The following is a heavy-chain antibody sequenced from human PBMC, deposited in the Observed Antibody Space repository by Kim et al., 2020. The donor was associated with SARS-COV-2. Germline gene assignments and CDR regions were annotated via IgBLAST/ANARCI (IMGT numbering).Heavy chain of an antibody. CDR1: GFTFSSYG. Sequence: GGSLRLSCAASGFTFSSYGMHWVRQAPGKGLEWVAVISYDGSNKYYADSVKGRFTISRDNSKNTLYLQMNSLRAEDTAVYYCARDPYYDILTGYPQYGMDVWGQGTTVTVSS. CDR3: ARDPYYDILTGYPQYGMDV. J-gene: IGHJ6*02. D-gene: IGHD3-9*01. V-gene: IGHV3-33*05. CDR2: ISYDGSNK.